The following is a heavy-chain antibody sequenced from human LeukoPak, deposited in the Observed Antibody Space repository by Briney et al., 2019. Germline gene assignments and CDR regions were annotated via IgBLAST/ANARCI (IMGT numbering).Heavy chain of an antibody. V-gene: IGHV1-46*01. CDR1: GYTFTSYY. CDR3: ARVPRYYYDSSGHLDY. CDR2: INPSGGST. D-gene: IGHD3-22*01. J-gene: IGHJ4*02. Sequence: GASVKVSCKASGYTFTSYYMHWVRQAPGQGLEWMGIINPSGGSTSYAQKFQGRVTMTRDMSTSTVYMELSSLRSEDTAVYYCARVPRYYYDSSGHLDYWGQGTLVTVSS.